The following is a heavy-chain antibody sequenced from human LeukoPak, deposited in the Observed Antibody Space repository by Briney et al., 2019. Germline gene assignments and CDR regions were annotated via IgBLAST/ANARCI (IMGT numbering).Heavy chain of an antibody. CDR1: GYSISSGYY. J-gene: IGHJ5*02. CDR3: ARRMVEQQLVPGWFDP. D-gene: IGHD6-13*01. CDR2: IYHSGST. Sequence: PSETLSLTCTVSGYSISSGYYWGWIRQPPGKGLEWIGSIYHSGSTYYNPSLKSRVTISVDTSKNQFSLKLSSVTAADTAVYYCARRMVEQQLVPGWFDPWGQGTLVTVSS. V-gene: IGHV4-38-2*02.